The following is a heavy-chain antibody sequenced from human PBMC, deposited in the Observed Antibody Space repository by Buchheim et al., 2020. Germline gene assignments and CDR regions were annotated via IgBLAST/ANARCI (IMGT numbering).Heavy chain of an antibody. CDR2: IYPRGST. CDR3: ARGSSGWNYFDY. CDR1: GGSINDGNYY. D-gene: IGHD6-19*01. J-gene: IGHJ4*02. Sequence: QVQLQESGPGLVKPSQTLSLTCTVSGGSINDGNYYWSWIRQPAGKGLEWIGRIYPRGSTNYNPSLKSRVTMSMHQSSKQFSLRLSSVTAAETAVYYCARGSSGWNYFDYWGQGIL. V-gene: IGHV4-61*02.